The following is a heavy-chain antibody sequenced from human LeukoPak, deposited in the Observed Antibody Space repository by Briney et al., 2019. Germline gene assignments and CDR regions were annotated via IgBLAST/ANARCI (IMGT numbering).Heavy chain of an antibody. J-gene: IGHJ4*02. CDR1: GGSISSYY. V-gene: IGHV4-59*08. D-gene: IGHD3-9*01. CDR2: IYYIGST. Sequence: SETLSLTCTVSGGSISSYYWSWIRQPPWKGLEWIGYIYYIGSTNYNPSLKSRVTISVDTSKNQFSLKLSSVTAADTAVYYCATTHYDILTGYYGYFDYWGQGTLVTVSS. CDR3: ATTHYDILTGYYGYFDY.